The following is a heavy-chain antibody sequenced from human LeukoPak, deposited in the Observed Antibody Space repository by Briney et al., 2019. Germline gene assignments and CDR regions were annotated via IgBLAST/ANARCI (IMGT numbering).Heavy chain of an antibody. CDR1: GFTFSDYY. V-gene: IGHV3-11*01. CDR2: ISSSGSTI. CDR3: VKKGQADDYGNPD. Sequence: PGGSLRLSCAASGFTFSDYYMSWIRQAPGKGLEWVSYISSSGSTIYYVDSVKGRFTISRDNSKNTLYPQMNNLRADDTAVYYCVKKGQADDYGNPDWGQGALVTVSP. D-gene: IGHD4-17*01. J-gene: IGHJ4*02.